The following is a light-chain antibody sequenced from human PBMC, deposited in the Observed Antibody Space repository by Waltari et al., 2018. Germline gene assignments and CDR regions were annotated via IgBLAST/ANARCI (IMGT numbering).Light chain of an antibody. Sequence: EIVITQSTATLSVSPGERVTLSCRASQSVSSNLAWYQQNPGQAPRLLIYGASTRATGIPARFSGSGSGTEFTLTISSLQSEDFAVYYCQQYDNWPPAYTFGQGTKLEI. CDR3: QQYDNWPPAYT. CDR1: QSVSSN. CDR2: GAS. V-gene: IGKV3-15*01. J-gene: IGKJ2*01.